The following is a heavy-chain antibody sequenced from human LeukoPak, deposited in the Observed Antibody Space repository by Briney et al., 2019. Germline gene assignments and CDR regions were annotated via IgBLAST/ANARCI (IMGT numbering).Heavy chain of an antibody. CDR3: AREFAWEPLFN. Sequence: SETLSLTCTVSGGSINSTSNYWGWIRQPPGKGLEWIGSIYYSGSTSYNPSLKSRVTISVDTSKNQFSLKLSSVTAADTAVYYCAREFAWEPLFNWGQGTLVTVSS. D-gene: IGHD1-26*01. CDR2: IYYSGST. V-gene: IGHV4-39*07. CDR1: GGSINSTSNY. J-gene: IGHJ4*02.